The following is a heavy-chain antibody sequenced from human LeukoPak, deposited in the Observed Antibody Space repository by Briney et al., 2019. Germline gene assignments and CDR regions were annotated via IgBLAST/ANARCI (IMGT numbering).Heavy chain of an antibody. CDR3: ARDQGSLTRSWYTGY. D-gene: IGHD6-13*01. Sequence: ASVKVSCKASGYTFTGYHIHWVRQAPGQGLELMGRINPYSGDTNFAQKFQGRVTMTRDTSITTAYMDLSSLTPDDTAVYFCARDQGSLTRSWYTGYWGQGTQVTVSS. CDR1: GYTFTGYH. CDR2: INPYSGDT. J-gene: IGHJ4*02. V-gene: IGHV1-2*06.